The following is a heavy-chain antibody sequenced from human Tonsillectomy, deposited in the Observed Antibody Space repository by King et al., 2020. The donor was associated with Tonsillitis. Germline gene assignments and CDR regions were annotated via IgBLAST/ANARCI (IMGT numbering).Heavy chain of an antibody. V-gene: IGHV3-23*01. Sequence: QLQESGGGLVQPGGSLRLCCAASGFTFSSYAMSWVRQAPGKGPEWVSAISGSGDSTYYADSVKGRFTISRDNSKNTLYLQMNSLRAEDTAVYYCAKRSYDSSDYHFDYWGQGTLVTVSS. CDR2: ISGSGDST. J-gene: IGHJ4*02. CDR1: GFTFSSYA. CDR3: AKRSYDSSDYHFDY. D-gene: IGHD3-22*01.